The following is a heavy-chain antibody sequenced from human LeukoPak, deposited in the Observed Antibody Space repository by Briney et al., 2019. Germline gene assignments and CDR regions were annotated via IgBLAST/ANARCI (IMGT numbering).Heavy chain of an antibody. V-gene: IGHV3-48*03. J-gene: IGHJ6*03. CDR3: AREIGGSYYGLPYYYYYYMDV. CDR2: ISSSGSTI. Sequence: GGSLRLSCAASGFTFSSYEMNWVRQAPGKGLEWVSYISSSGSTIYYADSVKGRFTISRDNAKNSLYLQMNSLRAEDTAVYYCAREIGGSYYGLPYYYYYYMDVWGKGTTVTISS. D-gene: IGHD1-26*01. CDR1: GFTFSSYE.